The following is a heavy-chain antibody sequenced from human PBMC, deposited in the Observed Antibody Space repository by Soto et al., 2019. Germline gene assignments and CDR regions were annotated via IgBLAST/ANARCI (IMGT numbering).Heavy chain of an antibody. D-gene: IGHD3-3*02. CDR2: IDPSDSYT. CDR3: ARLLASIDAFDI. CDR1: GYSVTSYW. J-gene: IGHJ3*02. V-gene: IGHV5-10-1*01. Sequence: PGESLKISCKGSGYSVTSYWISWVRQMPGTGLEWTGRIDPSDSYTNYSASCQGHVTISADKSISTAYLQWSSLKASDTAMYYCARLLASIDAFDIWGQGTMVTVSS.